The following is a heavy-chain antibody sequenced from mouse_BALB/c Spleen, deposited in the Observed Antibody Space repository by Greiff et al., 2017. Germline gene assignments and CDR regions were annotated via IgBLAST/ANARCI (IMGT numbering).Heavy chain of an antibody. D-gene: IGHD1-1*01. CDR2: ISYDGSN. Sequence: EVQLQESGPGLVKPSQSLSLTCSVTGYSITSGYYWNWIRQFPGNKLEWMGYISYDGSNNYNPSLKNRISITRDTSKNQFFLKLNSVTTEDTATYYCARAYGSSYEGFAYWGQGTLVTVSA. CDR1: GYSITSGYY. CDR3: ARAYGSSYEGFAY. V-gene: IGHV3-6*02. J-gene: IGHJ3*01.